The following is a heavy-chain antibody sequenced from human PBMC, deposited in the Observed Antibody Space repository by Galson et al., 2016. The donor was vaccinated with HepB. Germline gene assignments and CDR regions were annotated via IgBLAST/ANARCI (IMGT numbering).Heavy chain of an antibody. D-gene: IGHD3-10*01. CDR2: ISHDGRKK. Sequence: SLRLSCAGSGFTLSRYWMSWVRQAPGKGLEWVAVISHDGRKKYYGDSVQGRFTISRDNSKNTLYLQMNSLRAEDTAVYYCAKAKLWFGELLPGDWGQGTLVIVSS. J-gene: IGHJ4*02. V-gene: IGHV3-30*18. CDR1: GFTLSRYW. CDR3: AKAKLWFGELLPGD.